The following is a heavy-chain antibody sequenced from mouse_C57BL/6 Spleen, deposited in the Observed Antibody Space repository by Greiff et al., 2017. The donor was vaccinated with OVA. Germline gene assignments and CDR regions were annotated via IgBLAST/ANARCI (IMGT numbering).Heavy chain of an antibody. V-gene: IGHV1-82*01. Sequence: VQGVESGPELVKPGASVKISCKASGYAFSSSWMNWVKQRPGKGLEWIGRIYPGDGDTNYNGKFKGKATLTADKSSSTAYMQLSSLTSEDSAVYFCADYYGSSYAFAYWGQGTLVTVSA. CDR1: GYAFSSSW. CDR3: ADYYGSSYAFAY. J-gene: IGHJ3*01. D-gene: IGHD1-1*01. CDR2: IYPGDGDT.